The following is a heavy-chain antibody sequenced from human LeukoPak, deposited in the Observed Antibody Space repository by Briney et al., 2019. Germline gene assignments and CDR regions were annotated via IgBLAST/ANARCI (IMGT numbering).Heavy chain of an antibody. J-gene: IGHJ4*02. CDR1: GYTFTSYA. D-gene: IGHD5-18*01. V-gene: IGHV1-3*01. Sequence: ASVKVSCKASGYTFTSYAMHWVRQAPGQRIGWMGWINAGNGNTKYSQKFQGRVTITRDTSASTAYMELSSLRSEDTAVYYCARGYSYYNFDYWGQGTLVTVSS. CDR2: INAGNGNT. CDR3: ARGYSYYNFDY.